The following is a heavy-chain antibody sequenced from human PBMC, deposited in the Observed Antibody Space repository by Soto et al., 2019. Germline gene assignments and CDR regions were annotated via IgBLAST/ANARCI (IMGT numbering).Heavy chain of an antibody. CDR1: GFTFSRYA. CDR3: ARVLLGAAILTGSYAFDY. CDR2: ISGSGGST. V-gene: IGHV3-23*01. D-gene: IGHD3-9*01. Sequence: GGSLRLSCAASGFTFSRYAMSWVRQAPGKGLEWVSAISGSGGSTYYAESVKGRLTISRDNSKNTLYLQMNSLRAEDPALYYFARVLLGAAILTGSYAFDYWGQGTLVTVSS. J-gene: IGHJ4*02.